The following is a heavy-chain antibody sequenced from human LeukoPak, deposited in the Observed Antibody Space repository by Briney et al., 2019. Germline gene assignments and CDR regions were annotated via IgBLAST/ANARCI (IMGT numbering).Heavy chain of an antibody. CDR1: GYTFTDYY. CDR3: ACLYQWQVSYYSHGMDV. D-gene: IGHD6-19*01. CDR2: INPNSGGT. Sequence: GASVKVSCKASGYTFTDYYLRWVRQAPGQGLEWVGRINPNSGGTNFAQRFQGRVTLTRDTSITTAYMELNSLRSDDTAIYYCACLYQWQVSYYSHGMDVWGQGTTVTVSS. J-gene: IGHJ6*02. V-gene: IGHV1-2*06.